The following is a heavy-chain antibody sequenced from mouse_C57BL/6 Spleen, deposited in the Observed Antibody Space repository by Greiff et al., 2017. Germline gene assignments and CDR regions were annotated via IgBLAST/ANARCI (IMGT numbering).Heavy chain of an antibody. V-gene: IGHV1-9*01. CDR2: ILPGSGST. CDR3: ARGNYGSSPYYAMDY. J-gene: IGHJ4*01. D-gene: IGHD1-1*01. Sequence: QVQLQQSGAELMKPGASVKLSCKATGYTFTGYWIEWVKQRPGHGLEWIGEILPGSGSTNYNEKFKGKATFTADKSSNTAYMQLSSLTTEDSAIYYFARGNYGSSPYYAMDYWGQGTSVTVSS. CDR1: GYTFTGYW.